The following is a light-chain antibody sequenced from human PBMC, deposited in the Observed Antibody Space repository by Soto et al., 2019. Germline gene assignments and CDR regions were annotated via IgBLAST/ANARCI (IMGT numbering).Light chain of an antibody. V-gene: IGKV3-20*01. CDR3: KQYGSSPRT. J-gene: IGKJ1*01. CDR1: QSVSSSY. CDR2: GAY. Sequence: IVLTQSPVTLSLSPGQRATLSCTPSQSVSSSYLAWYQQKPGEAPRLLIYGAYSRATGIPDRFSGSGSGTDFTLTIRSLEPEDFAVYYCKQYGSSPRTFGQGTKVDIK.